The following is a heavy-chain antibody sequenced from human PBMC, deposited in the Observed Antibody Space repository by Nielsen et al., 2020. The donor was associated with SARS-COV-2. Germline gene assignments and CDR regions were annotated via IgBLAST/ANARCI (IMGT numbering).Heavy chain of an antibody. CDR1: GFTFSSYW. Sequence: GESLKISCAASGFTFSSYWMSWVRQAPGKRLEWVANIKQDGSEKYYVDSVKGRFTISRDNAKNSLYLQMNSLRAEDTAVYYCARVGSSGWYSDAFDIWGQGTMVTVSS. CDR2: IKQDGSEK. D-gene: IGHD6-19*01. J-gene: IGHJ3*02. CDR3: ARVGSSGWYSDAFDI. V-gene: IGHV3-7*01.